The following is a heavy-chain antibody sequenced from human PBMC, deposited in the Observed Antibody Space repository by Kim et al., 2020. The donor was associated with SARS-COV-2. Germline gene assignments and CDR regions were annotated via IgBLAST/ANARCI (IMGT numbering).Heavy chain of an antibody. Sequence: GGSLRLSCAASGFTFSSYWMSWVRQAPGKGLEWVANIKQDGSEKYYVDSVKGRFTISRDNAKNSLYLQMNSLRAEDTAVYYCARGGQYCSGGSCYFFDYWGQGTLVTVSS. CDR3: ARGGQYCSGGSCYFFDY. V-gene: IGHV3-7*03. D-gene: IGHD2-15*01. CDR2: IKQDGSEK. CDR1: GFTFSSYW. J-gene: IGHJ4*02.